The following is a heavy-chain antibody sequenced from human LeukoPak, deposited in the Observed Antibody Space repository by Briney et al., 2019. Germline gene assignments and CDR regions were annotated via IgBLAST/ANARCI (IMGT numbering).Heavy chain of an antibody. CDR3: ARDASRDFWSGSAFDP. CDR1: GFTFSSYG. J-gene: IGHJ5*02. D-gene: IGHD3-3*01. V-gene: IGHV3-30*03. CDR2: ISYDGSNK. Sequence: PGGSLRLSCAASGFTFSSYGMHWVRQAPGKGLEWVAVISYDGSNKYYADSVKGRFTISRDNSKNTLYLQMNSLRAEDTAVYYCARDASRDFWSGSAFDPWGQGTLVTVSS.